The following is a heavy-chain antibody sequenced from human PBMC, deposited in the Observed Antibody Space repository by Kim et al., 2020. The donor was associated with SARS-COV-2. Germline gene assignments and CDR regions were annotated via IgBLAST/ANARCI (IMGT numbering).Heavy chain of an antibody. CDR2: ISGSGGST. Sequence: GGSLRLSCAASGFTFSSYAMSWVRQAPGKGLEWVSAISGSGGSTYYADSVKGRFTISRDNSKNTLYLQMNSLRAEDTAVYYCAKLIPLAAAGTSWFDPWGQGTLVTVSS. V-gene: IGHV3-23*01. J-gene: IGHJ5*02. CDR3: AKLIPLAAAGTSWFDP. D-gene: IGHD6-13*01. CDR1: GFTFSSYA.